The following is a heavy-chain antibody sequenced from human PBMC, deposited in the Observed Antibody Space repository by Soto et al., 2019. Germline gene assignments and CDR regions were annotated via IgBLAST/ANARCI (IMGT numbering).Heavy chain of an antibody. CDR3: VRIPAAIGYMDV. CDR2: IVWNNGNI. V-gene: IGHV3-9*01. D-gene: IGHD2-2*02. CDR1: GFTFDDYA. Sequence: EVQLVESGGGLVQPGTSLRLSCAASGFTFDDYAMHWVRQAPGKGLEWVSGIVWNNGNIAYADSVKGRFIISRDNAKNALYLQMISLRTEDTALYYCVRIPAAIGYMDVWGKGTTVTVSS. J-gene: IGHJ6*03.